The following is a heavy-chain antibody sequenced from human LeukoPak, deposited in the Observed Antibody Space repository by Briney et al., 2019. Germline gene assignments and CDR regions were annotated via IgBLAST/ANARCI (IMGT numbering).Heavy chain of an antibody. D-gene: IGHD1-26*01. CDR2: IFYSGNT. CDR3: ARLRSGSTPPPPYYYYGLDV. V-gene: IGHV4-59*01. Sequence: PSETLSLTCTVSGGPISDFYWSWIRQSPEKGLEWIGNIFYSGNTNYNPSLRSRVTISVDTSKKQFSLRLTPVTAADTAVYYCARLRSGSTPPPPYYYYGLDVWGQGTTVTVSS. J-gene: IGHJ6*02. CDR1: GGPISDFY.